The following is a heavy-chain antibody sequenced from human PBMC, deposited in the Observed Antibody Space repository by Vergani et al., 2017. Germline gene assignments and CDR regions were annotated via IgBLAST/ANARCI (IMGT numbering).Heavy chain of an antibody. Sequence: QVQLVQSGAEVKKPGSSVKVSCKASGGTFSSYAISWVRQAPGQGLEWMGRIIPIFGTANDAQKFQGRVTITADESTSTAYMELSSLRSEDTAVYYCARDPNYYGSGIYDYWGQGTLVTVSS. CDR2: IIPIFGTA. J-gene: IGHJ4*02. D-gene: IGHD3-10*01. V-gene: IGHV1-69*18. CDR3: ARDPNYYGSGIYDY. CDR1: GGTFSSYA.